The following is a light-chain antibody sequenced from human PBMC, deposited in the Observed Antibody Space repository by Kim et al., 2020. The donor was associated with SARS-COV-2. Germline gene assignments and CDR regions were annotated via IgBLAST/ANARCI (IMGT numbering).Light chain of an antibody. Sequence: TVPIACTRSSGSIASNYVQWYQQRPGSAPTTVIYEDNQRPSGVPDRFSGSIDSSSNSASLTISGLKTEDEADYYCQSYDSSNHNWVFGGGTKVTVL. CDR3: QSYDSSNHNWV. J-gene: IGLJ3*02. CDR2: EDN. V-gene: IGLV6-57*03. CDR1: SGSIASNY.